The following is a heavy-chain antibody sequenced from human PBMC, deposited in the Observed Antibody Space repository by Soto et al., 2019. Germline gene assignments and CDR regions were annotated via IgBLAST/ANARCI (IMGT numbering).Heavy chain of an antibody. CDR3: ARRRREWLYAHYFDY. D-gene: IGHD3-3*01. CDR1: GGSFSGYY. V-gene: IGHV4-34*01. CDR2: INHSGST. J-gene: IGHJ4*02. Sequence: SETLSLTCAVYGGSFSGYYWSWIRQPPGKGLEWIGEINHSGSTNYNPSLKSRVTISVDTSKNQFSLKLSPVTAADTAVYYCARRRREWLYAHYFDYWGQGTLVTVSS.